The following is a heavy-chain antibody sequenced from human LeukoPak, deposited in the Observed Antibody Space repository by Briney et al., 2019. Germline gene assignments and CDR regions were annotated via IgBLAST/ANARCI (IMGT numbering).Heavy chain of an antibody. V-gene: IGHV3-21*01. CDR2: ISSSSSYI. Sequence: GGSLRLSCAASGFTFSSYSMNWVRQAPGKGPEWVSSISSSSSYIYYADSVKGRFTISRDNAKNSLHLQMNSLRAEDTAVYYCARGVAAADYGLDYWGQGTLVTVSS. CDR1: GFTFSSYS. D-gene: IGHD6-13*01. CDR3: ARGVAAADYGLDY. J-gene: IGHJ4*02.